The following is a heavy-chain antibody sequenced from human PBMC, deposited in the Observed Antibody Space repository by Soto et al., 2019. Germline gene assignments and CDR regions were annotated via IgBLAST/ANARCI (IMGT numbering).Heavy chain of an antibody. D-gene: IGHD6-13*01. Sequence: QVHLQESGPGLVKASETLSLSCTVSGGSIGSENYYWSWIRQPPGKGLEWIGNIYYNGKTYFTPSLESRVTLSIDTSKNQFLLKLSPVTAADTAVYYCARIRSLAAAGPKWFDPCGPGTLVIVSS. CDR3: ARIRSLAAAGPKWFDP. CDR1: GGSIGSENYY. J-gene: IGHJ5*02. V-gene: IGHV4-39*01. CDR2: IYYNGKT.